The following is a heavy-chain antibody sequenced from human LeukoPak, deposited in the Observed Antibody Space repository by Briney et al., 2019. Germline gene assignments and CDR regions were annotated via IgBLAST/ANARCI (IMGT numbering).Heavy chain of an antibody. V-gene: IGHV1-69*13. CDR3: ARQKADAGYDSPFDL. J-gene: IGHJ4*02. CDR2: IIPMFGTT. Sequence: ASVKVSCKASGGTFGSYVINWVRQAPGQGLEWMGGIIPMFGTTHFAQNFQGRVTITADESTSTVFMEVGSLRSEDRAVYYCARQKADAGYDSPFDLWGQGTLVTVSS. CDR1: GGTFGSYV. D-gene: IGHD5-12*01.